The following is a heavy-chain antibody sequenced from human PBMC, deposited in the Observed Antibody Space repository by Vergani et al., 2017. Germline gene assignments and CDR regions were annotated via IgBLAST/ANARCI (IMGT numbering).Heavy chain of an antibody. Sequence: QVQLVESGGGVVQPGGSLRLSCAASGFTFSSYGIHWVRQAPGKGLEWVAFIRYDGSNKYYADSVKGRFTISRDNSKNTLYLQMNSLRAEDTAVYYCAKDYYYYGMDVWGQGTTVTVSS. CDR3: AKDYYYYGMDV. CDR1: GFTFSSYG. CDR2: IRYDGSNK. J-gene: IGHJ6*02. V-gene: IGHV3-30*02.